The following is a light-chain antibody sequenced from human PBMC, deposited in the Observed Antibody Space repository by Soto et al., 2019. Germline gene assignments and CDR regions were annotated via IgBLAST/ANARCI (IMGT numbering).Light chain of an antibody. V-gene: IGKV3-15*01. Sequence: EVVMTQSPATLSVSPGERATLSCRASQSVNNNLAWFQQKPGQAPRLLIYHASTRATGIPARFSGSGSGTEFTLIISSLQSEDFAVYYCQQYNNWWTFGQGTKVEIK. CDR1: QSVNNN. J-gene: IGKJ1*01. CDR2: HAS. CDR3: QQYNNWWT.